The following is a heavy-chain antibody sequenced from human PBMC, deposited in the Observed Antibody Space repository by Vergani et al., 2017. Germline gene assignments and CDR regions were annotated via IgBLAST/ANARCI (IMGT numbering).Heavy chain of an antibody. CDR1: GFTFTDHG. D-gene: IGHD1-14*01. J-gene: IGHJ5*02. V-gene: IGHV3-33*08. CDR3: ARDLRLLYNRFDP. Sequence: VQLLESGGGVVQPGGSLRLSCAAFGFTFTDHGLSWVRQAPGKALEWVAVTWYDGNNKQYADSVKGRFTISRDNSKSTMYLQMNSLRDEDTGVYYCARDLRLLYNRFDPWGQGTLVTVSS. CDR2: TWYDGNNK.